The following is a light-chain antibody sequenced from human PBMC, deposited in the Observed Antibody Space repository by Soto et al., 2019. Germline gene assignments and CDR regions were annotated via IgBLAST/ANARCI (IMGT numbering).Light chain of an antibody. CDR3: QVWDSTSDHRV. J-gene: IGLJ2*01. CDR2: YDS. Sequence: SYELTQPPLLSVAPGRTASLPCGGSNIGTKSVHWYQQKPGQAPVLVIYYDSDRPSGIPERFSGSNSGDTATLTITRVEAGDEADYFCQVWDSTSDHRVFGGGTKLTVL. CDR1: NIGTKS. V-gene: IGLV3-21*04.